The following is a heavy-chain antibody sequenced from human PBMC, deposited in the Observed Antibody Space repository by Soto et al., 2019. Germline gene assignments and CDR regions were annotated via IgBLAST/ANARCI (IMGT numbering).Heavy chain of an antibody. CDR1: GFTFSNDW. CDR2: IISGGTRV. Sequence: GGSLRLSCSASGFTFSNDWMNWVRQGPGKGLEWVSRIISGGTRVTYADSVKGRFTIARDNAKNTLYLEMHSLTAEDTAVYYCARERTSKGGMDVWGQGTTVTVXS. J-gene: IGHJ6*02. CDR3: ARERTSKGGMDV. V-gene: IGHV3-74*01.